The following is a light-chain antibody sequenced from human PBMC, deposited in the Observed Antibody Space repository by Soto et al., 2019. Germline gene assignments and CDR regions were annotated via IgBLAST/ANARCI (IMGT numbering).Light chain of an antibody. V-gene: IGLV1-47*01. Sequence: QSVLTQPPSASGTPGQRVTISCSGSSSNIGSNYVYWYRQLPGTAPKLLIYRNNQRPSGVPDRFSGSKSGTSASLAISGLRSEDEAGYYCAAWDGSLSGQVFGTGTKVTVL. CDR1: SSNIGSNY. CDR2: RNN. CDR3: AAWDGSLSGQV. J-gene: IGLJ1*01.